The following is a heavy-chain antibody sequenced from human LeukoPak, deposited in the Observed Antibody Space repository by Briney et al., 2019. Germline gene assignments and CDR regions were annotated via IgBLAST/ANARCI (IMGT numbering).Heavy chain of an antibody. V-gene: IGHV4-61*02. D-gene: IGHD6-19*01. CDR1: GGSISSGSYY. J-gene: IGHJ5*02. CDR3: ARGPRRFIAVAGIYGAGVFDP. CDR2: IYTSGST. Sequence: SETLSLTCTVSGGSISSGSYYWSWIRQPAGKGLEWIGRIYTSGSTNYNPSLKSRVTISVDTSKNQFSLKLSSVTAADTAVYYCARGPRRFIAVAGIYGAGVFDPWGQGTLVTVSS.